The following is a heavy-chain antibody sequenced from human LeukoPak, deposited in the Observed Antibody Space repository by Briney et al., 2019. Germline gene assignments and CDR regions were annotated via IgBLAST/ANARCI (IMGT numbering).Heavy chain of an antibody. CDR2: ISGNSGST. Sequence: PGGSLRLSCAASGFTFSSYAMTWVRQAPGRGLEWVSTISGNSGSTDYADSVNGRFTVSRDNSRNTLYLQMHSLRADDTAVYYCAKGLSLTRTGIDCWGQGTLVTVSS. CDR3: AKGLSLTRTGIDC. V-gene: IGHV3-23*01. CDR1: GFTFSSYA. D-gene: IGHD2-21*02. J-gene: IGHJ4*02.